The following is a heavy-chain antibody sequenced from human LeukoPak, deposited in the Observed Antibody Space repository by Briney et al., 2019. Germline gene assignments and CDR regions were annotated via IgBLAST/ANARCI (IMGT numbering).Heavy chain of an antibody. CDR1: GFTFSSYG. D-gene: IGHD3-10*01. CDR3: AKSSGSGSCYGWFDP. J-gene: IGHJ5*02. V-gene: IGHV3-30*18. CDR2: ISYDGSNK. Sequence: PGGSLRLSCAASGFTFSSYGMHWVRQAPGKGLEWVAVISYDGSNKYYADSVKGRFTISRDNSKNTLYPQMNSLRAEDTAVYYCAKSSGSGSCYGWFDPWGQGTLVTVSS.